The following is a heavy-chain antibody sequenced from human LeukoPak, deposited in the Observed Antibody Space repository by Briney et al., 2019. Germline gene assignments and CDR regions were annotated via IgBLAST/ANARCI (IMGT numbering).Heavy chain of an antibody. CDR2: INPKSGVT. CDR1: GYTFTDYY. D-gene: IGHD6-6*01. V-gene: IGHV1-2*02. J-gene: IGHJ6*02. Sequence: ASVRVSCKASGYTFTDYYMHWVRQAPGQGLEWMGWINPKSGVTNYAQNLQGRVTLTRDTSISTAYMDLSSLRSDDTAVYYCARGAEAALVSIGLYGMDVWGQGTTVTVSS. CDR3: ARGAEAALVSIGLYGMDV.